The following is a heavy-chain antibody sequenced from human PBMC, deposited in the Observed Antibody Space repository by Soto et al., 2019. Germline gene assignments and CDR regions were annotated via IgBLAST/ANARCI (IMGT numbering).Heavy chain of an antibody. D-gene: IGHD2-2*01. J-gene: IGHJ4*02. CDR1: GGSISSGGYS. V-gene: IGHV4-30-2*01. CDR2: IYHSGST. CDR3: ASRICSSTSCYTDSFDY. Sequence: PSETLSLTCAVSGGSISSGGYSWSWIRQPPGKGLEWIGYIYHSGSTSYNPSLTGRVTISVDRSKNQCSLKLSSVTAADTAVYYCASRICSSTSCYTDSFDYWGQGTLVTVS.